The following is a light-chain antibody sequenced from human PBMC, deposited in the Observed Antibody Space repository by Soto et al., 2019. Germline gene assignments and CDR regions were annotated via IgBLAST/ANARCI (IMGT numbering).Light chain of an antibody. CDR2: EVS. CDR3: SSYTSSSTEV. Sequence: SALTQPASVSGSPGQSITISCTGTSSDVGGYNYVSWYQQHPGKAPKLMIFEVSNRPSGVSNRFSGSKSGNTASLTISGLQAEDEAHYYCSSYTSSSTEVFGGGTKLTVL. CDR1: SSDVGGYNY. V-gene: IGLV2-14*01. J-gene: IGLJ2*01.